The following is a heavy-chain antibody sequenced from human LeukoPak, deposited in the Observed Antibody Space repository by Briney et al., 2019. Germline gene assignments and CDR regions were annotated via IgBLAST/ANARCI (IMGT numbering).Heavy chain of an antibody. CDR2: ISWNSGSI. CDR3: AKDMAATITAAPPDDY. Sequence: GGSLRLSCAASGFTFSSYSMNWVRQAPGKGLEWVSGISWNSGSIGYADSVKGRFTISRDNAKNSLYLQMNSLRAEDTALYYCAKDMAATITAAPPDDYWGQGTLVTVSS. J-gene: IGHJ4*02. V-gene: IGHV3-9*01. CDR1: GFTFSSYS. D-gene: IGHD5-12*01.